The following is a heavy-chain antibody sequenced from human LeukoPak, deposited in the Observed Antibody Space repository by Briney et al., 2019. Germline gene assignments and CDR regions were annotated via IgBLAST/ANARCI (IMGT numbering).Heavy chain of an antibody. D-gene: IGHD3-3*01. CDR2: ISYDGSNK. CDR1: GFTFSSYA. Sequence: GGSLRLSCAASGFTFSSYAMHWVRQAPGKGLEWVAVISYDGSNKYYADSVKGRFTISRDNSKNTLYLQMNSLRAEDTAVYYCARGDFWIGYYVGYYYYGMDVWGQGTTVTVSS. J-gene: IGHJ6*02. CDR3: ARGDFWIGYYVGYYYYGMDV. V-gene: IGHV3-30-3*01.